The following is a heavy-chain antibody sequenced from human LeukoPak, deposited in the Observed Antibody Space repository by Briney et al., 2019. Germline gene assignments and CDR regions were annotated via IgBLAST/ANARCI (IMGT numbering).Heavy chain of an antibody. D-gene: IGHD2-15*01. J-gene: IGHJ4*02. Sequence: SETLSLTCTVSAGSISSRTYYWGWIRQPPVKGLEWIGRIYYIGSTYYNPSLKSRVTISVDTSKNQFSLKLSSVTAADTAVYFCASLYCSGGICYSGLGSADYWGRGTLVTVSS. CDR2: IYYIGST. V-gene: IGHV4-39*01. CDR1: AGSISSRTYY. CDR3: ASLYCSGGICYSGLGSADY.